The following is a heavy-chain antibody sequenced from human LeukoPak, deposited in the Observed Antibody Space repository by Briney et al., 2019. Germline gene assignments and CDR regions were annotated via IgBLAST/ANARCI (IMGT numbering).Heavy chain of an antibody. V-gene: IGHV4-39*07. CDR1: GGSISSSSYY. CDR2: IYYSGST. D-gene: IGHD5-18*01. Sequence: SETLSLTCTVSGGSISSSSYYWGWIRQPPGKGLEWIGSIYYSGSTYYNPSLKSRVTISVDTSKNQFSLKLSSVTAADTAVYYCARGRAHEDTAMVTPHYYYGMDVWGQGTTVTVSS. J-gene: IGHJ6*02. CDR3: ARGRAHEDTAMVTPHYYYGMDV.